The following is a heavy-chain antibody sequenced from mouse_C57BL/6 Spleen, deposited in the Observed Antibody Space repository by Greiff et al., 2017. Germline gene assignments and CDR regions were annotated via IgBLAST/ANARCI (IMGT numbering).Heavy chain of an antibody. D-gene: IGHD1-1*01. Sequence: VQLKESGPELVKPGASVKISCKASGYSLTDYNMNWVKQSNGKSLEWIGVINPNYGTTSYNQKFKGKATLTVDQSSSTAYMQLNSLTSEDSAVYYCARGDYYGPWFAYWGQGTLVTVSA. CDR2: INPNYGTT. CDR1: GYSLTDYN. J-gene: IGHJ3*01. V-gene: IGHV1-39*01. CDR3: ARGDYYGPWFAY.